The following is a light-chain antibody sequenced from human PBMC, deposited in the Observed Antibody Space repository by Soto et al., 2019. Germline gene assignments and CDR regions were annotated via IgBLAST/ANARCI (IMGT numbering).Light chain of an antibody. V-gene: IGKV3-20*01. Sequence: IVLTQSPGTLSLSLGERATLSCRASQSVTSSHLAWYQQKPGQAPRLLIYGGSSRATGIPDKFSGSGSGTDFTLAISRLEPEDFAVYFCHCQQYGTSSAYTFGQGTKLEIK. J-gene: IGKJ2*01. CDR1: QSVTSSH. CDR3: QQYGTSSAYT. CDR2: GGS.